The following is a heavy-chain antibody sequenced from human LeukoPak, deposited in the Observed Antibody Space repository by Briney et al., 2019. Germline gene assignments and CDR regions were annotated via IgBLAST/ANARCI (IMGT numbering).Heavy chain of an antibody. CDR1: GFTFSSYA. J-gene: IGHJ4*02. Sequence: GGSLRLSCAASGFTFSSYAMSWVRQAPGKGLEWVSVLSGSGRNTYYADSVKGRFTISRDNFKNTVFLQMNSLRVEDTAVYYCAKAPDGYSSPSCPGDSWGQGTLVTVSS. D-gene: IGHD2-2*01. CDR3: AKAPDGYSSPSCPGDS. CDR2: LSGSGRNT. V-gene: IGHV3-23*01.